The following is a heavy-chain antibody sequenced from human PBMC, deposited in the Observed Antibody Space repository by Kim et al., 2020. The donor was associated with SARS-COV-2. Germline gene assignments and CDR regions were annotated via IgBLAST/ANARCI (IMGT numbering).Heavy chain of an antibody. D-gene: IGHD6-19*01. Sequence: PSLKSRVTISVDTSKNQFSRKLSSGTAADTAVYYCAGEAVAGGGGGAFDIWGQGTMVTVSS. J-gene: IGHJ3*02. V-gene: IGHV4-59*01. CDR3: AGEAVAGGGGGAFDI.